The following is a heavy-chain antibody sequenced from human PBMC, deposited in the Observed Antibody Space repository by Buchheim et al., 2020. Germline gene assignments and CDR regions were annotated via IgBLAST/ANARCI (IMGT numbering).Heavy chain of an antibody. J-gene: IGHJ6*02. CDR1: GFTVSSNY. Sequence: EVQLVESGGGLVQPGGPLRLSCAASGFTVSSNYMSWVRQAPGKGLEWVSVIYSGGSTYYADSVKGRFTISRDNSKNTLYLQMNSLRAEDTAVYYCARGRNYVAFAYYYGMDVWGQGTT. CDR2: IYSGGST. CDR3: ARGRNYVAFAYYYGMDV. V-gene: IGHV3-66*01. D-gene: IGHD1-7*01.